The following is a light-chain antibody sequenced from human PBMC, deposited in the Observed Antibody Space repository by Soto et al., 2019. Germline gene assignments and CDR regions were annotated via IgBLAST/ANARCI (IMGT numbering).Light chain of an antibody. Sequence: TLSPCTXSFRFRQRAPRACRESKSVSSSFLAWYKQKTGKXPXXXIYGAYSRATGIADRISGSGYGTDLTLTRCRLETEDCAVYLCEAYAFSRTFGEGTKVDI. CDR2: GAY. CDR3: EAYAFSRT. CDR1: KSVSSSF. J-gene: IGKJ1*01. V-gene: IGKV3-20*01.